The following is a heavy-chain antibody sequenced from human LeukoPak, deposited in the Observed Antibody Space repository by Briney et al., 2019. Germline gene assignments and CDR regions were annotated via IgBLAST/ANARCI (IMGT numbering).Heavy chain of an antibody. Sequence: SETLSLTCTVSGYSISSDYYWGWVRQPPGKGLEWIGSIYHSGSTYYNPSLKSRVTISVDTSKNQFSLKLSSVTAADTAVYYCATVKSMIVVVWGQGTLVTVSS. V-gene: IGHV4-38-2*02. CDR2: IYHSGST. CDR3: ATVKSMIVVV. CDR1: GYSISSDYY. J-gene: IGHJ4*02. D-gene: IGHD3-22*01.